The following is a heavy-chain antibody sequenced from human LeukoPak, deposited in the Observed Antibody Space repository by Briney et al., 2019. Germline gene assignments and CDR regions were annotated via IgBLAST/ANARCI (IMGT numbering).Heavy chain of an antibody. J-gene: IGHJ4*02. CDR1: GYNFTNYA. CDR2: INAGNGNT. D-gene: IGHD5-24*01. V-gene: IGHV1-3*01. Sequence: ASVKVSCKASGYNFTNYALHWVRQAPGQSLEWMGWINAGNGNTKYSQKFQGRVTITRDTSATTVYMELRSLGSEDTAVFYCARDRVSNGYNPGDYWGQGTPVTVSS. CDR3: ARDRVSNGYNPGDY.